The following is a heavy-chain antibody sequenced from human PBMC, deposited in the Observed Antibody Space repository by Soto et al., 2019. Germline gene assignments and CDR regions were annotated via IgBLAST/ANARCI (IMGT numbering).Heavy chain of an antibody. Sequence: EVQLLESGGGLVQPGGSLRVSCAASGFTFSSYALNWVRQSPGKGLEWVSAISGSGGSTDYADSVKGRFTISRDNSKNTLYLQMISLRAEDTAVYYCAKLLYDSSGSLLNYWGQGILVTVSS. CDR1: GFTFSSYA. D-gene: IGHD3-22*01. V-gene: IGHV3-23*01. CDR2: ISGSGGST. CDR3: AKLLYDSSGSLLNY. J-gene: IGHJ4*02.